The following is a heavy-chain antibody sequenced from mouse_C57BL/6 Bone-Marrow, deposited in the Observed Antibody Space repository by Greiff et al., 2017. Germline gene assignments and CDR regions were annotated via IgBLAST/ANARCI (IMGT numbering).Heavy chain of an antibody. CDR1: GFTFSDYG. D-gene: IGHD2-3*01. CDR3: ARQGDGYIYCDY. V-gene: IGHV5-15*01. J-gene: IGHJ2*01. CDR2: ISNLAYSI. Sequence: EVKVVESGGGLVQPGGSLKLSCAASGFTFSDYGMAWVRQAPRQGPEWVAFISNLAYSIYYADTVTGRFTISRENAKNTQYLEMSSLRSEDTAMYYCARQGDGYIYCDYGGQGAALTVSA.